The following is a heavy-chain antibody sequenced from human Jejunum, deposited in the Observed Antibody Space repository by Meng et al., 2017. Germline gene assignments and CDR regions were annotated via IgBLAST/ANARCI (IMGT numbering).Heavy chain of an antibody. Sequence: GGSLRLSCAASGFTFSSYEMNWVRQAPGTGLEWISYVSTSSDTIYYADSVKGRFTISRDNAKNSLYLQMNSLGAEDRAVYYCARDKGSGWSEEESGFDYWGQGTLVTVSS. D-gene: IGHD6-19*01. CDR1: GFTFSSYE. J-gene: IGHJ4*02. CDR2: VSTSSDTI. CDR3: ARDKGSGWSEEESGFDY. V-gene: IGHV3-48*03.